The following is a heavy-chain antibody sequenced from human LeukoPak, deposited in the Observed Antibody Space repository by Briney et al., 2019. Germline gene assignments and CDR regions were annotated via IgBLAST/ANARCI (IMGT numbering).Heavy chain of an antibody. V-gene: IGHV3-74*01. J-gene: IGHJ4*02. CDR1: GFSFSIYW. Sequence: PGCSLRLSCAASGFSFSIYWLYWVRQVPGNGQVLVSLINPDGSTTTYAVSVKGRFTISRDDAKNTLYLQMNSLRVEDTALYYCARGGTGLAYWGQGTLVTVSS. CDR2: INPDGSTT. D-gene: IGHD3/OR15-3a*01. CDR3: ARGGTGLAY.